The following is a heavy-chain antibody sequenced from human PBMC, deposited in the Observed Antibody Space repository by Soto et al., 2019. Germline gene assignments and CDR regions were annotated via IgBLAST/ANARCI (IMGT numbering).Heavy chain of an antibody. D-gene: IGHD1-1*01. J-gene: IGHJ4*02. CDR1: GFSLTTDAVG. CDR2: IYWDDDQ. Sequence: QITLKESGPTLVKPTQTLTLTCTFSGFSLTTDAVGVGWIRQPPGKALEWLALIYWDDDQRYSPSLKTRLTIPKDASRNPVVLTLANMDPADTGTYYCAHLSWVASGIRYYFDYWGQGTLVTVSS. CDR3: AHLSWVASGIRYYFDY. V-gene: IGHV2-5*02.